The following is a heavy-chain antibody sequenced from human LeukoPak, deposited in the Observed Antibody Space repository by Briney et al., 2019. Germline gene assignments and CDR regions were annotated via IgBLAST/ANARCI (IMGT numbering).Heavy chain of an antibody. CDR3: AREGFSTVTSDY. D-gene: IGHD4-17*01. CDR2: ISHDSVVI. J-gene: IGHJ4*02. V-gene: IGHV3-48*04. Sequence: GGSLRLSCAVSGFTFDNYNMNWVRQAPGMGLEWVSYISHDSVVIYYTDSVKGRFTVSRDNANNLLYLQMDRLTVDDAAVYYCAREGFSTVTSDYWGQGTLVTVSS. CDR1: GFTFDNYN.